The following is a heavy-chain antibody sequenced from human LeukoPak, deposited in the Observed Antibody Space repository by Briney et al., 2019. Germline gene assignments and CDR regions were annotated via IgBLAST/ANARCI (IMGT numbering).Heavy chain of an antibody. D-gene: IGHD2-21*01. J-gene: IGHJ6*03. Sequence: SETLSLTCAVYGGSFSGYYCSWIRQPPGKGLEWIGSIYYSGSTYYNPSLKSRVTISVDTSRNQFSLKLSSVTAADTAVYYCARHIYYYYYMDVWGKGTTVTISS. CDR1: GGSFSGYY. V-gene: IGHV4-34*01. CDR3: ARHIYYYYYMDV. CDR2: IYYSGST.